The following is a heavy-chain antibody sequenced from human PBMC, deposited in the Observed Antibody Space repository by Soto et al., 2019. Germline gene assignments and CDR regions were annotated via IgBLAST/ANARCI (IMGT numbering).Heavy chain of an antibody. CDR3: ARDMRDCSGGSCYSDRIFDY. D-gene: IGHD2-15*01. Sequence: ASVKVSCKASGVTFSSYAISWVRQAPGQGLEWMGGIIPILGIANYAQKFQGRVTITADKSTSTAYMELSSLRSEDTAVYYCARDMRDCSGGSCYSDRIFDYWGQGTLVTVSS. J-gene: IGHJ4*02. CDR1: GVTFSSYA. CDR2: IIPILGIA. V-gene: IGHV1-69*10.